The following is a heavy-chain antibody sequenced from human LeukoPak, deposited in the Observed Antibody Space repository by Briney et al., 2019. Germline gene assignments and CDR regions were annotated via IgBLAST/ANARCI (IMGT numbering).Heavy chain of an antibody. V-gene: IGHV4-39*07. Sequence: SETLSLTCTVSGGSISSSSYYWGWIRQPPGKRLWWIRSIYYSASTYYNPSLKSRVTISVDTSKNQFSLKLSSVTAADTAVYYCARALWFGTSFDYWGQGTLVTVPS. D-gene: IGHD3-10*01. J-gene: IGHJ4*02. CDR3: ARALWFGTSFDY. CDR1: GGSISSSSYY. CDR2: IYYSAST.